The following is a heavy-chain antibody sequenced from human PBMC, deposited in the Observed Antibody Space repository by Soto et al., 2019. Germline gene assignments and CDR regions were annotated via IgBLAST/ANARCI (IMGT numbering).Heavy chain of an antibody. J-gene: IGHJ5*02. V-gene: IGHV4-31*03. Sequence: VQLQESGPGLVRPSQTLSLTCTVSGGSISSDASFWSWIRQLPGKGPEWIALISYSGTTSYNPSPRSRVTVSAATSKSQFSLNLSSVTAADTAVYYCARGGASSKWFDPSGQGTLVNVSS. CDR2: ISYSGTT. D-gene: IGHD2-15*01. CDR3: ARGGASSKWFDP. CDR1: GGSISSDASF.